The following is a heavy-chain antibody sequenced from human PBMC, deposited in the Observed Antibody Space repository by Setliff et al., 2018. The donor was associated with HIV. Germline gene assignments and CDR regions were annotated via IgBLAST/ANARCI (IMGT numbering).Heavy chain of an antibody. CDR3: VAGSGWLIDY. D-gene: IGHD6-19*01. J-gene: IGHJ4*02. V-gene: IGHV3-48*03. CDR2: ISHGGATK. Sequence: PGGSLRLSCEASGFPLYTYDMNWVRQAPGKALEWISFISHGGATKYYADSVKGRFTISRDNAKNSLSLQMNSLRAEDTAVYFCVAGSGWLIDYWGQGTLVTVSS. CDR1: GFPLYTYD.